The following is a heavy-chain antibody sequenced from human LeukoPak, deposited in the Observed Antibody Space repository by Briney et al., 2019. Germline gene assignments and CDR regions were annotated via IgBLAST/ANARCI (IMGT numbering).Heavy chain of an antibody. CDR1: GFTFSTYA. CDR3: ARGRPTGSSRRFIVQ. CDR2: MSSGGTYI. Sequence: GGSLRLSCAASGFTFSTYAMTWVRQAPGKGLEWVSSMSSGGTYINYADSVRGRFTISRDNAKDSLFLLMNSLRVEDTAVYYCARGRPTGSSRRFIVQWGQGTLLSVSS. J-gene: IGHJ4*02. V-gene: IGHV3-21*06. D-gene: IGHD1-26*01.